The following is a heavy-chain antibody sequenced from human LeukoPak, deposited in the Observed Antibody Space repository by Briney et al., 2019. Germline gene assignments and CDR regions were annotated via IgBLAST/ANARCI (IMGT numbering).Heavy chain of an antibody. V-gene: IGHV3-73*01. CDR2: IRSKANSYAT. D-gene: IGHD1-14*01. CDR1: GFTFSGSA. J-gene: IGHJ2*01. CDR3: TRQGTLGDL. Sequence: PGGSLRLSCAASGFTFSGSAMHWVRQASGRGLEWVGRIRSKANSYATAYAASVKGRFTISRDDSKNTAYLQMNSLKTEDTAVYYCTRQGTLGDLWGRGTLVTVSS.